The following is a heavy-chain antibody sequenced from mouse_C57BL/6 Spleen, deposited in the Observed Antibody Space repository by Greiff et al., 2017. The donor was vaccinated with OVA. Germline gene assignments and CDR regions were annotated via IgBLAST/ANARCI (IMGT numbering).Heavy chain of an antibody. CDR3: ARKEDYGSTYAMDY. Sequence: VKLQQSGPGLVQPSQSLSITCTVSGFSLTSYGVHWVRQSPGKGLEWLGVIWSGGSTDYNAAFISRLSISKDNAKSQVFFKMNILQADDTAIYYCARKEDYGSTYAMDYWGQGTSVTVSS. J-gene: IGHJ4*01. CDR2: IWSGGST. V-gene: IGHV2-2*01. CDR1: GFSLTSYG. D-gene: IGHD1-1*01.